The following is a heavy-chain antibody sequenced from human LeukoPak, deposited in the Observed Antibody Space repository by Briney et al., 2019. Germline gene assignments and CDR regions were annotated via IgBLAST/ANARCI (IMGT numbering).Heavy chain of an antibody. CDR2: IRWNSGSI. Sequence: QAGGSLRLSCVASGFTFDDYGINWVRQAPGKGLEWVSGIRWNSGSIGYADSVKGRFTISRDNAKNSLYLQMNSLRAEDTALYYCAKGGHSSGWYSRYYFDYWGQGTLVTVSS. D-gene: IGHD6-19*01. V-gene: IGHV3-9*01. J-gene: IGHJ4*02. CDR1: GFTFDDYG. CDR3: AKGGHSSGWYSRYYFDY.